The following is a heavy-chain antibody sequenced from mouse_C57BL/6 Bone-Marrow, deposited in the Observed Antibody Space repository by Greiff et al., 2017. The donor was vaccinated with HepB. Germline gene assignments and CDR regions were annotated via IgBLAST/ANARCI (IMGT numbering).Heavy chain of an antibody. CDR1: GFSLTSYG. V-gene: IGHV2-5*01. J-gene: IGHJ1*03. Sequence: QVQLQQSGPGLVQPSQSLSITCTVSGFSLTSYGVHWVRQSPGKGLEWLGVIWRGGSTDYNAAFMSSLSITKDNSKSQVFFKMNSLQADDTAIYYSAKKATTVVAHWYFDVWGTGTTVTVSS. CDR2: IWRGGST. CDR3: AKKATTVVAHWYFDV. D-gene: IGHD1-1*01.